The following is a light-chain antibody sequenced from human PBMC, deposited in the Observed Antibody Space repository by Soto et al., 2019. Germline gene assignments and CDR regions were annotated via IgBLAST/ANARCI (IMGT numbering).Light chain of an antibody. V-gene: IGKV1-5*03. CDR1: QSVSTW. J-gene: IGKJ1*01. CDR2: KAS. Sequence: DIQMTQSPSTLSASVGDRVTITCRASQSVSTWLAWYQQKPGEAPKVLIYKASTLQSGVPSRFSGRGSGTDFTLTVSSLQPDDFATYYCQQYNTYPWTFGQGTKVEIK. CDR3: QQYNTYPWT.